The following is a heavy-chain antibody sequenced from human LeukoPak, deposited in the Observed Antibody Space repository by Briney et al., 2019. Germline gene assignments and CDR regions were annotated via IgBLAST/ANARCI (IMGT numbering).Heavy chain of an antibody. CDR2: ISSSSSTI. D-gene: IGHD6-6*01. CDR3: ARAIAAPDY. J-gene: IGHJ4*02. V-gene: IGHV3-48*01. CDR1: GFIFSNYG. Sequence: GGSLRLSCAASGFIFSNYGMNWVRQAPGKGLEWVSYISSSSSTIYYADSVKGRFTISRDNAKNSQYLQMNSLRAEDTAVYYCARAIAAPDYWGQGTLVTVSS.